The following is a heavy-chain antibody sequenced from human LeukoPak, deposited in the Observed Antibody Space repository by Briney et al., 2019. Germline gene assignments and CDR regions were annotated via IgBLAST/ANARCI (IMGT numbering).Heavy chain of an antibody. D-gene: IGHD1-26*01. CDR3: ARFSPWDGNWFDP. CDR1: GGSISSYY. Sequence: SETLSLTCTVSGGSISSYYWSWIRQPPGKGLEWIGYIFYSGSTNYNPSLKSRVTISVDTSKNQFSLKLSSVTAADTAVYYCARFSPWDGNWFDPWGQGTLVTVSS. V-gene: IGHV4-59*12. CDR2: IFYSGST. J-gene: IGHJ5*02.